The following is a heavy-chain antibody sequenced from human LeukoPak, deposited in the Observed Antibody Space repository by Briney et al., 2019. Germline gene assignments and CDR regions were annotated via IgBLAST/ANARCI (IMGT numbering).Heavy chain of an antibody. J-gene: IGHJ4*02. D-gene: IGHD3-10*01. CDR2: ISYDGSNK. CDR1: GFTFDDYT. CDR3: AKDRELDY. Sequence: GGSLRLSCAAAGFTFDDYTMHWVRQAPGKGLEWVAVISYDGSNKYYADSVKGRFTISRDNSKNTLYLQMNSLRAEDTAVYYCAKDRELDYWGQGTLVTVSS. V-gene: IGHV3-30*18.